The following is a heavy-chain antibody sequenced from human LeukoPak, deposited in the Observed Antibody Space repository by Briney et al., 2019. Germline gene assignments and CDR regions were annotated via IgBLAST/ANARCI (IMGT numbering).Heavy chain of an antibody. CDR3: ARGGGYGELS. J-gene: IGHJ5*02. Sequence: ASVKVSCMASGYTFTSYYMHWVRQAPGQGLVWMGIFNPSGGSTTYAQKFQGRVTMTRDTSTSTVYMELSSLRSEDTAVYYCARGGGYGELSWGQGTLVTVSS. D-gene: IGHD3-10*01. CDR1: GYTFTSYY. CDR2: FNPSGGST. V-gene: IGHV1-46*01.